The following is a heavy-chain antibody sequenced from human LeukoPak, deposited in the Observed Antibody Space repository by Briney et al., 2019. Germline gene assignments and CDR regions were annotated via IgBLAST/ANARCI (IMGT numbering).Heavy chain of an antibody. CDR3: ARGPYEYCSSTSCSWGVDY. CDR1: GASLGTDY. D-gene: IGHD2-2*01. J-gene: IGHJ4*02. CDR2: IYYSGST. V-gene: IGHV4-59*01. Sequence: SETLSLTCTVSGASLGTDYWSWIRQPPGKGLEWIGYIYYSGSTNYNTSLKRRFTLSVDTSRNQFSLKLSSVTAADTAVYYCARGPYEYCSSTSCSWGVDYWGQGTLVTVSS.